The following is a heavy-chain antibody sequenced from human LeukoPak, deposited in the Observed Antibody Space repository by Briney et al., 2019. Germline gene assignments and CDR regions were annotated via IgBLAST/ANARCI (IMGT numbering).Heavy chain of an antibody. D-gene: IGHD6-6*01. CDR3: ARVSGSSGFFDY. V-gene: IGHV4-59*01. Sequence: SETLSLTXTVSGGSISSYYWSWIRQPPGKGLEWIGYIYYSGSTNYNPSLKSRVTISVDTSKNQFSLKLSSVTAADTAVYYCARVSGSSGFFDYWGQGTLVTVSS. J-gene: IGHJ4*02. CDR1: GGSISSYY. CDR2: IYYSGST.